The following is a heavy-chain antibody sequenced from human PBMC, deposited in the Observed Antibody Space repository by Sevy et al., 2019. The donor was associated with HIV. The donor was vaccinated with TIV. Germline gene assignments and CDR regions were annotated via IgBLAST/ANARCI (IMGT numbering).Heavy chain of an antibody. CDR2: ISYDGTYK. CDR3: ARVAVSYCTNDCYHRFDY. CDR1: GFSFSHYA. V-gene: IGHV3-30-3*01. D-gene: IGHD2-8*01. J-gene: IGHJ4*02. Sequence: GGSLRLSCAVSGFSFSHYAFHWVRQAPGKGLEWVSLISYDGTYKYYADSVKGRFTTSRDKSKYTLYLQMNSLRGNDTAVYYCARVAVSYCTNDCYHRFDYWGPGALVTVSS.